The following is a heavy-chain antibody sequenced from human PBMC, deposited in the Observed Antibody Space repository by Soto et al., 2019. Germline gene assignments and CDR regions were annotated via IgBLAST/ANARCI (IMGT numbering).Heavy chain of an antibody. V-gene: IGHV4-34*01. CDR2: INHSGST. J-gene: IGHJ4*02. CDR1: GGSFSGYY. D-gene: IGHD1-1*01. CDR3: ARARYKIAFDY. Sequence: SETLSLTXAVYGGSFSGYYWSWIRQPPGKGLEWIGEINHSGSTNYNPSLKSRVTISVDTSKNQFSLKLSSVTAADTAVYYCARARYKIAFDYWGQGTLVTVSS.